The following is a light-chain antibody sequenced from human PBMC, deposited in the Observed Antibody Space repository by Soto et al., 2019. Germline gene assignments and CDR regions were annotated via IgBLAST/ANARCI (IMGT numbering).Light chain of an antibody. J-gene: IGLJ2*01. CDR2: EVS. Sequence: QSALTQPASVSGSPGQSITISCTGTTSDVGGYNYVSWYLQYPGKAPKLMIYEVSNRPSGVSNRFSGSKSANTASLTISGLQAEDEADYYCTSYTSSGTVLFGGGTKLTVL. V-gene: IGLV2-14*01. CDR3: TSYTSSGTVL. CDR1: TSDVGGYNY.